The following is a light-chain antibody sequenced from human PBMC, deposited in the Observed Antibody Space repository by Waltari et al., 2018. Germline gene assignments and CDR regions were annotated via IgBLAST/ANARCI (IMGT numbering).Light chain of an antibody. J-gene: IGLJ1*01. CDR3: SSYAGSIYV. V-gene: IGLV3-19*01. CDR1: SLRSSY. Sequence: SSELTQDPAVSVALGQTVRIICQGDSLRSSYASWYQQKPGQAPVLVLYGQNNRPSGIPDRFSGSNSGNTASLTVSGLQAEDEADYYCSSYAGSIYVFGTGTKVTVL. CDR2: GQN.